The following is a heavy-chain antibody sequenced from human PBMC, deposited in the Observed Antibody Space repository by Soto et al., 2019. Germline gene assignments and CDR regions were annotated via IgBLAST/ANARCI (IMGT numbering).Heavy chain of an antibody. CDR3: ARDRITIFGVVTDY. D-gene: IGHD3-3*01. J-gene: IGHJ4*02. V-gene: IGHV4-31*03. CDR1: GGSISSGGYY. Sequence: SETLFLTCTVSGGSISSGGYYWSWIRQHPGKGLEWIGYIYYSGSTYYNPSLKSRVTISVDTSKNQFSLKLSSVTAADTAVYYCARDRITIFGVVTDYWGQGTLVTVSS. CDR2: IYYSGST.